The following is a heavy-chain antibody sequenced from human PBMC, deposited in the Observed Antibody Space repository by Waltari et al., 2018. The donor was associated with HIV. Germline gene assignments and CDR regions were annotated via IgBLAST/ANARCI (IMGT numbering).Heavy chain of an antibody. Sequence: EVQLVESGGGLVQPGGSLRLSCAASGFALRSYVMSWVRQAPGKGLGWVSTSSGSDGNTYYPDSVQGRFTISRDNSKNTLFLQLNSLRAEDTAIYYCAILIAAAGDFDYWGQGTLVTVSS. V-gene: IGHV3-23*04. CDR2: SSGSDGNT. CDR3: AILIAAAGDFDY. CDR1: GFALRSYV. J-gene: IGHJ4*02. D-gene: IGHD6-13*01.